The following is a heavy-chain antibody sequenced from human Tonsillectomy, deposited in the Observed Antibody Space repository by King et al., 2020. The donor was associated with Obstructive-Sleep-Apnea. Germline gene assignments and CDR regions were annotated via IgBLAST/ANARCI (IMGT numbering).Heavy chain of an antibody. J-gene: IGHJ4*02. Sequence: VQLPQWGAGLLKPSATLSLTCAVYDGSFSGFYWSWIRQPPGKGLEWIGEINDSGSSNYNPSLKSRVTISIDTSKNQFSLNLSSVTVADTAVYYCARVAFRWRGSGSYFVYWGQGTLVTVSS. V-gene: IGHV4-34*01. CDR3: ARVAFRWRGSGSYFVY. D-gene: IGHD3-10*01. CDR1: DGSFSGFY. CDR2: INDSGSS.